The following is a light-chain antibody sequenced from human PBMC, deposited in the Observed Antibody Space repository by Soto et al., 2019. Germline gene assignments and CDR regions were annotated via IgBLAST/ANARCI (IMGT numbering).Light chain of an antibody. V-gene: IGLV2-11*01. CDR1: SSDVGGYNY. CDR3: CSYAGSYTSGV. CDR2: DVS. J-gene: IGLJ1*01. Sequence: QSVLTQPRSVSGSPGQSVTISCTGTSSDVGGYNYVSWYQQHPGKAPKLMIYDVSKRPSGVPDRFSGFKSGNTASLTISGLQAEDEADYYCCSYAGSYTSGVFGTGTKLTVL.